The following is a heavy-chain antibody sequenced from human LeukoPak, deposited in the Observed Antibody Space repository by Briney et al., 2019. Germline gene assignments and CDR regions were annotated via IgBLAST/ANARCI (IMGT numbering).Heavy chain of an antibody. J-gene: IGHJ3*02. CDR2: ISSNGDNT. D-gene: IGHD3-22*01. V-gene: IGHV3-64D*06. CDR1: GFTFSTYV. Sequence: GGSLRLSYSVSGFTFSTYVMHWVRQAPGKGLEYVSAISSNGDNTYYADSVKGRFTISRDNSKNTLYLQMSSLRADDTAVYYCARGETTMIVVGNDLLDIWGQGTMVTVSS. CDR3: ARGETTMIVVGNDLLDI.